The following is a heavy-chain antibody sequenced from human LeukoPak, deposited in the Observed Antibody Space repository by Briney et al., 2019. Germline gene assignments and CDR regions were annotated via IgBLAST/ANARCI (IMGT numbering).Heavy chain of an antibody. V-gene: IGHV1-69*13. D-gene: IGHD3-22*01. J-gene: IGHJ4*02. Sequence: SVKLSCNVSGGSFSSYAISWVRQAHGRGREWMGGIIPIFGTANYAQNFQGRVTITADASTSPAYMELSCVRSEDTAMYYCARHAFKDYYHYVGYWRQRTLDSVSS. CDR3: ARHAFKDYYHYVGY. CDR1: GGSFSSYA. CDR2: IIPIFGTA.